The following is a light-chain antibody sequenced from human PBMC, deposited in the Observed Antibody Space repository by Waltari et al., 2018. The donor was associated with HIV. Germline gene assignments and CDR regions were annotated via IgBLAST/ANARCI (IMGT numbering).Light chain of an antibody. CDR3: CSYAGSTTSV. CDR1: SSALGPYNS. CDR2: EVN. Sequence: QSALTQPASVSGSPGQSITISCPGTSSALGPYNSVSWYQQHPGKAPKVMIYEVNKRPSGVSNRFSGSKSGNMASLTISGLQAEDEADYYCCSYAGSTTSVFGGGTKLTVL. V-gene: IGLV2-23*02. J-gene: IGLJ3*02.